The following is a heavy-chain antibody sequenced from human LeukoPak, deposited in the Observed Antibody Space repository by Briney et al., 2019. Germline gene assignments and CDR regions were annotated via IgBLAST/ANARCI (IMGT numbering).Heavy chain of an antibody. CDR1: GLTVRTTY. V-gene: IGHV3-53*01. D-gene: IGHD6-19*01. J-gene: IGHJ4*02. Sequence: GGSLRLSCAASGLTVRTTYISWVRQTPGKGLEWVSVIYSEGSTYYADSVKGRFTMSKDNSKSTVYLQMNSLRVEDAAVYYCARDVYSSGWYGGFDLWGQGTLVTVSS. CDR3: ARDVYSSGWYGGFDL. CDR2: IYSEGST.